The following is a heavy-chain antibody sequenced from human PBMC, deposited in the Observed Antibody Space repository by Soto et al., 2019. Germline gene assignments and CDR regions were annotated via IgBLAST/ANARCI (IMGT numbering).Heavy chain of an antibody. V-gene: IGHV1-18*01. D-gene: IGHD2-2*01. CDR1: GYTFTSYG. CDR3: ARNAPILVVPAAMLAYDY. Sequence: QVQLVQSGAEVKKPGASVKVSCKASGYTFTSYGISWVRQAPGQGLEWMGWISAYNGNTNYAQKLQGRVTMTTDTSTSTAYMELRSLRSDYTAVYYCARNAPILVVPAAMLAYDYWGQGTLVTVSS. J-gene: IGHJ4*02. CDR2: ISAYNGNT.